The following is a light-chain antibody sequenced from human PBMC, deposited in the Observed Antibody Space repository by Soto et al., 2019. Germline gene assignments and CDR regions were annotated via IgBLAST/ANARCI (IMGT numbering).Light chain of an antibody. CDR3: QQYSSSPLT. CDR1: QSVSSNY. CDR2: GAN. V-gene: IGKV3-20*01. J-gene: IGKJ4*01. Sequence: EIVLTQSPGTLSLSPGERATLSCRASQSVSSNYLASYQQKPGQAPRLLNYGANSRATGIPDRFSGSGSGTDFTLTISRLEPEDFAVYYWQQYSSSPLTFGGGTKVEIK.